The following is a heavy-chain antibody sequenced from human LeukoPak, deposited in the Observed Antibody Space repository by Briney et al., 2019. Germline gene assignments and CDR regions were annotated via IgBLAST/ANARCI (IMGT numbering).Heavy chain of an antibody. CDR2: ISWNSGSI. V-gene: IGHV3-9*01. Sequence: PGGSLRLSCAASGFTFDDYAMHWVRQAPGKGLEWVSGISWNSGSIGYADSVKGRFTISRDNAKNSLYLRMNSLRAEDTALYYCAKDAYGSGNCYMDVWGKGTTVTVSS. CDR1: GFTFDDYA. CDR3: AKDAYGSGNCYMDV. J-gene: IGHJ6*03. D-gene: IGHD3-10*01.